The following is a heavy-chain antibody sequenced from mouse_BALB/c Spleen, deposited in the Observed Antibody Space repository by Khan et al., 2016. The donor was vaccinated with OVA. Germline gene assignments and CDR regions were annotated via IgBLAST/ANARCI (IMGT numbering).Heavy chain of an antibody. CDR3: ARGNYYGVNSGFVY. V-gene: IGHV9-3*02. CDR2: INTNTGEP. CDR1: GYTFTNYG. D-gene: IGHD1-1*01. Sequence: QIQLVQSGPELKKPGETVKISCKASGYTFTNYGMNWVKQAPGKGLKWMGWINTNTGEPTYAEEFKGRFAFSLETSASTAYLQINNLKNSDTATFFCARGNYYGVNSGFVYWGQGTLVTVSA. J-gene: IGHJ3*01.